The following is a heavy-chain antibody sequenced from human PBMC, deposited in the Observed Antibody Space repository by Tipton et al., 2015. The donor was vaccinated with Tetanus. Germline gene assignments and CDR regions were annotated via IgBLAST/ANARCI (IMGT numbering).Heavy chain of an antibody. Sequence: SLRLSCEVSGFTFSNYKMNWVRQAPGRGLEWVSSISSTSRYIYYAASVKGRFTISRDNAKNSLFLEMNSLRADDTAVYYCARGLNRLYCTSTTCHPNWCDPWGQGTLVTVSS. CDR2: ISSTSRYI. J-gene: IGHJ5*02. CDR1: GFTFSNYK. D-gene: IGHD2-2*01. CDR3: ARGLNRLYCTSTTCHPNWCDP. V-gene: IGHV3-21*01.